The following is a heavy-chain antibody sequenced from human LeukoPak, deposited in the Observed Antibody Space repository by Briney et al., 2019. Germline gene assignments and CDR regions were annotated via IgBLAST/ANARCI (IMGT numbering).Heavy chain of an antibody. CDR3: ARSSGNYFDY. D-gene: IGHD1-26*01. Sequence: GASVKVSCKASGYTFTGYYMHWVRQAPGQGLEWMGIISPTGGTTNYAQKFQGRVTMTRDMSTSTVYMDLSNLRSDDTAVYYCARSSGNYFDYWGQGTLSPSPQ. CDR1: GYTFTGYY. CDR2: ISPTGGTT. J-gene: IGHJ4*02. V-gene: IGHV1-46*01.